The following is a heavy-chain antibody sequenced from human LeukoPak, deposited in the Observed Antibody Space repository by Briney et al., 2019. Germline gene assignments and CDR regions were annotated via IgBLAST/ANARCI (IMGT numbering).Heavy chain of an antibody. V-gene: IGHV4-34*01. D-gene: IGHD6-6*01. CDR2: INHSGST. CDR3: ARIDSSTGVDY. CDR1: GGSFSGYY. Sequence: PSETLSLTCAVYGGSFSGYYWSWIRQPPGKGLEWIGEINHSGSTNYNPSLKSRITISVDTSKNQFSLKLSSVNAADTAVYYCARIDSSTGVDYWGQRTLVTVSS. J-gene: IGHJ4*02.